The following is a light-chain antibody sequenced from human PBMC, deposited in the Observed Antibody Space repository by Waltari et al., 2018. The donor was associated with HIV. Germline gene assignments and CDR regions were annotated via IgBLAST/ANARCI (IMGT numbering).Light chain of an antibody. J-gene: IGLJ7*01. CDR1: VLPKQY. CDR3: QSADSSGTYAV. Sequence: SYELTQPPSVSVSPGQTARITCSGDVLPKQYAYWYQQKPGQAPVVVISKDSERPSGIPERFSGSSSGTTVTLTISGVQAVDEADYYCQSADSSGTYAVFGGGTQLTVL. CDR2: KDS. V-gene: IGLV3-25*03.